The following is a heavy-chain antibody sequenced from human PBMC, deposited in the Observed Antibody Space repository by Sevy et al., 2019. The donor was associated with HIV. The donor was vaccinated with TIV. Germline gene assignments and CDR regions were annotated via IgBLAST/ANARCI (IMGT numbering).Heavy chain of an antibody. CDR2: ISAYNGNT. V-gene: IGHV1-18*04. Sequence: ASVKVSCKASGYTFTSYGISWVRQAPGQGLEWMGWISAYNGNTNYAQKLQGRVTMNTDTSTSTAYMELRSVGSDDTAVYYCAGDTYYYDSSGYYWFDYWGQGTLVTVSS. J-gene: IGHJ4*02. CDR3: AGDTYYYDSSGYYWFDY. D-gene: IGHD3-22*01. CDR1: GYTFTSYG.